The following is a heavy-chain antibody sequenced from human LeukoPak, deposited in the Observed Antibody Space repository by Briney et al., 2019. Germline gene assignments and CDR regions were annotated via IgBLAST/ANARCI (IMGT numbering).Heavy chain of an antibody. CDR2: ISSSGSTI. V-gene: IGHV3-48*03. D-gene: IGHD6-19*01. Sequence: PGGSLRHSCAASGFTFSSYEMNWVHQAPGKGLEWVSYISSSGSTIYYADSVKGLFTISRDNAKNSLYLQMNSLRAEDTAVYYCARDRAPGWFDYWGQGTLVTVSS. J-gene: IGHJ4*02. CDR1: GFTFSSYE. CDR3: ARDRAPGWFDY.